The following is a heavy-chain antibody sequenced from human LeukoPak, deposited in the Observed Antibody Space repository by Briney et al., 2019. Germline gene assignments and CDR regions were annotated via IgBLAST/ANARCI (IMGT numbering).Heavy chain of an antibody. D-gene: IGHD3-9*01. CDR1: GYTFTSYG. Sequence: ASVKVSCKASGYTFTSYGISWVRQAPGQGLEWMGWISAYNGNTNYAQKLQGRVTMTTDTSTSTAYMELRSLRSDDTAVYYCARQGILTGYYKDYYYYYYMDVWGRGTTVTVSS. CDR2: ISAYNGNT. J-gene: IGHJ6*03. CDR3: ARQGILTGYYKDYYYYYYMDV. V-gene: IGHV1-18*01.